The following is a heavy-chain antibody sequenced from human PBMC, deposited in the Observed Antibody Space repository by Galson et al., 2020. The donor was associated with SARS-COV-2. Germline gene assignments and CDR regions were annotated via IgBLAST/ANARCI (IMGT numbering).Heavy chain of an antibody. CDR2: IYPYSGDT. CDR3: ARAGGYCSSTSCFNWFDP. J-gene: IGHJ5*02. CDR1: GYTFTDYY. V-gene: IGHV1-2*02. D-gene: IGHD2-2*01. Sequence: ASVKVSCQASGYTFTDYYMHWVRQAPGQGLEWMGWIYPYSGDTDYAQSFQGRVAMTRDTSIKTAYMELSGLTSDDTAVYYCARAGGYCSSTSCFNWFDPWGQGTLVTVSS.